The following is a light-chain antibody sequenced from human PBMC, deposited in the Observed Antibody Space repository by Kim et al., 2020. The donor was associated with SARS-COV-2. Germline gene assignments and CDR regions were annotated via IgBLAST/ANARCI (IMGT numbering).Light chain of an antibody. CDR3: QQYTNYWT. Sequence: SASVGDRGTSTCRASQSISGWLAWYQQKPGRAPKVLIYDVSTLQSGVPSRFSGSGSGTEFTLTISSLQPDDIATYYCQQYTNYWTFGQGTKVEIK. J-gene: IGKJ1*01. V-gene: IGKV1-5*01. CDR1: QSISGW. CDR2: DVS.